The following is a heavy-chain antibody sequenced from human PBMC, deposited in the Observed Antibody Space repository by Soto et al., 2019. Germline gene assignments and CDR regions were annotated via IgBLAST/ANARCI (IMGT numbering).Heavy chain of an antibody. V-gene: IGHV3-7*05. J-gene: IGHJ6*02. D-gene: IGHD1-1*01. CDR2: IKQDGSEK. CDR1: GFTFSIYW. CDR3: AREPSGTGSYYYYGMDV. Sequence: EVQLVESGGGLVQPGGSLRLSCAASGFTFSIYWMSWVRQAPGKGLEWVANIKQDGSEKYYVDSVKGRFTISRDNAKNSLYLQMNSLRAEDTAVYYCAREPSGTGSYYYYGMDVWGQGTTVTVSS.